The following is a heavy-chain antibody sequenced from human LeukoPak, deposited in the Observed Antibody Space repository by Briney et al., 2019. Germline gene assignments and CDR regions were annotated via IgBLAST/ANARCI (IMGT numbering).Heavy chain of an antibody. CDR2: IDCDNDK. Sequence: SGPALVKPTQTLTLTCPFYGLSLSTSGMCMSWIREPPGKALEWLTRIDCDNDKYYSTSLKTRITISKNTTKNQVVLTMTNMDPVDTATYYCARTRYCTNGWLDPWGQGTLSPSPQ. D-gene: IGHD2-8*01. J-gene: IGHJ5*02. CDR1: GLSLSTSGMC. V-gene: IGHV2-70*11. CDR3: ARTRYCTNGWLDP.